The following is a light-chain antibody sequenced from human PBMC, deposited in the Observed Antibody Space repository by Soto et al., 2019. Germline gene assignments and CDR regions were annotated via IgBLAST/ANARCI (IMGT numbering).Light chain of an antibody. J-gene: IGKJ4*01. CDR3: QLRVT. CDR2: DAS. V-gene: IGKV3-11*01. Sequence: EIVLTQSPATLSLSPGERATLSCRASQSVSSYLAWYQQKPGQAPRLLIYDASNRATGIPARFSGSGSGTDFTLTISSLEPEDFAVYYCQLRVTFGGGTKVEIK. CDR1: QSVSSY.